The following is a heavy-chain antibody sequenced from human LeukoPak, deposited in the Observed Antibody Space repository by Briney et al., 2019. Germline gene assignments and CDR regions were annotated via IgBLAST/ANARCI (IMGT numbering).Heavy chain of an antibody. D-gene: IGHD3-16*02. CDR2: ISGSGGST. CDR1: GFTFSSYA. Sequence: GGSLRLSCAASGFTFSSYAMSWVRQAPGKGLEWVSAISGSGGSTYYADSVKGRFTISRDNSKNTLYLQMNSLRAEDTAVYYCAKAIPDYDYVWGSCRSPYYFDYWGQGTLVTVSS. V-gene: IGHV3-23*01. J-gene: IGHJ4*02. CDR3: AKAIPDYDYVWGSCRSPYYFDY.